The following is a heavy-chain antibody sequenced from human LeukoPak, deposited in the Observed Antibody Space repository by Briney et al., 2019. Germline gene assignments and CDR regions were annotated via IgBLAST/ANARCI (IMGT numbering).Heavy chain of an antibody. J-gene: IGHJ3*02. CDR1: GFTFSSYA. Sequence: GGSLRLSCAASGFTFSSYAMSWVRQAPGKGLEWVSAISGSGGSTYYADSVKGRFTISRDNSKNTLYLQMNSLRAEDTAVYYCARGQISDFWSGYYYAPDAFDIWGQGTMITVSS. CDR3: ARGQISDFWSGYYYAPDAFDI. V-gene: IGHV3-23*01. D-gene: IGHD3-3*01. CDR2: ISGSGGST.